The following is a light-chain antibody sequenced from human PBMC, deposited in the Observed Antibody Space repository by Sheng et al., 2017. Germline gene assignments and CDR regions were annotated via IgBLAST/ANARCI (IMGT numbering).Light chain of an antibody. Sequence: EIVLTQSPGTLSLSPGERATLSCRASQSVSSSYLAWYQQKPGQAPRLLIYGASNRATGVPDRFSGSGAGTDFTLTISSLQPEDVATYYCQQYDRLLALTFGGGPRWRSN. CDR3: QQYDRLLALT. CDR1: QSVSSSY. CDR2: GAS. V-gene: IGKV3-20*01. J-gene: IGKJ4*01.